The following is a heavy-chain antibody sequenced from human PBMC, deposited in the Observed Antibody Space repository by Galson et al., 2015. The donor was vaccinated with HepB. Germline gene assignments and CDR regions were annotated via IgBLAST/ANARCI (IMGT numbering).Heavy chain of an antibody. D-gene: IGHD6-19*01. J-gene: IGHJ2*01. V-gene: IGHV3-30*04. CDR1: GFTFSNYP. CDR2: ISYDGTNK. Sequence: SLRLSCAASGFTFSNYPMHWVRQAPGKGLEWVALISYDGTNKYYADSVMGRFTMSRDNSKNTLYLQMNSLRSEDTAVYYCARVRSGWARDSYFDLRGRGTLVTVS. CDR3: ARVRSGWARDSYFDL.